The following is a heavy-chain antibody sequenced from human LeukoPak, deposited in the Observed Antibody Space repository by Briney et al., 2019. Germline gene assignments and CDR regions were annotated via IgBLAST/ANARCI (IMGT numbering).Heavy chain of an antibody. CDR1: GFTFSNYG. V-gene: IGHV3-30*03. Sequence: GGSLRLSCAASGFTFSNYGMHWVRQAPGKGLEWVTVISYDGSNKYYADSVKGRFTISRDNSKNTLYLQMNSLRAEDTAVYYCARDDWELLPFDYWGQGTLVTVSS. CDR2: ISYDGSNK. D-gene: IGHD1-26*01. J-gene: IGHJ4*02. CDR3: ARDDWELLPFDY.